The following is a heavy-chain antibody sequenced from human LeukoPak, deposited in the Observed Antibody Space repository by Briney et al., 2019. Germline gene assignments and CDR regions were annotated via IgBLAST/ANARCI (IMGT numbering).Heavy chain of an antibody. V-gene: IGHV3-7*01. J-gene: IGHJ4*02. CDR1: GFTFSSYW. Sequence: QTGGSLRLSCAASGFTFSSYWMSWVRQAPGKGLEWVANTKQDGSEKYYVDSVKGRFTISRDNAKNSLYLQMNSLRAEDTAVYYCARDWSLAGSCHFDYWGQGTLVTVSS. CDR2: TKQDGSEK. D-gene: IGHD1-26*01. CDR3: ARDWSLAGSCHFDY.